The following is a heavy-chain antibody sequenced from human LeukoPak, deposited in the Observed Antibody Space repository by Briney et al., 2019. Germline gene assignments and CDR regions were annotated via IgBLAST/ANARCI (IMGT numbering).Heavy chain of an antibody. CDR3: ARDNYYGSGSYQYYYYYYGMDV. D-gene: IGHD3-10*01. CDR1: GFTFSSYG. J-gene: IGHJ6*02. Sequence: GGSLRLSCAASGFTFSSYGMHWVRQAPGKGLEWVAVIWYDGSNKYYADSVKDRFTISRDNSKNTLYLQMNSLRAEDTAVYYCARDNYYGSGSYQYYYYYYGMDVWGQGTTVTVSS. V-gene: IGHV3-33*01. CDR2: IWYDGSNK.